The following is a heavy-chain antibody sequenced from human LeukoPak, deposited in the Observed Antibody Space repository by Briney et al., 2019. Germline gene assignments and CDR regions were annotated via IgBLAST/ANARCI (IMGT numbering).Heavy chain of an antibody. CDR2: IKEDGSAQ. Sequence: GGSLRLSCAASGFTFSSYGMHWVRQAPGKGLEWVAHIKEDGSAQNYIDSVKGRFTISRDNARNSLFLQMNSVRAEDTAIYYCARDLGWFHFDSWGQGTLVTVSS. CDR1: GFTFSSYG. D-gene: IGHD2-15*01. J-gene: IGHJ4*02. V-gene: IGHV3-7*01. CDR3: ARDLGWFHFDS.